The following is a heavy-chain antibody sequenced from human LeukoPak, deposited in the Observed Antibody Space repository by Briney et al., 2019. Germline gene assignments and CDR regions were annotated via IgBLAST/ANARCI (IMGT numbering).Heavy chain of an antibody. CDR2: IKQDGSEK. CDR3: ARASNYYYYYYMDV. J-gene: IGHJ6*03. CDR1: GFTFSSYW. V-gene: IGHV3-7*01. Sequence: GGSLRLSCAASGFTFSSYWMSWVRQAPGKGLEWVANIKQDGSEKYYVDSVKGRFTISRDNAKNSLYLQMNSLRAEDTAVYYCARASNYYYYYYMDVWGKGTTVTISS.